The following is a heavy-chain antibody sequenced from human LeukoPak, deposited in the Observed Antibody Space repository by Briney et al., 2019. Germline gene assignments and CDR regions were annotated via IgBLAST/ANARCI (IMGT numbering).Heavy chain of an antibody. CDR3: ARSEQFPYYMDV. D-gene: IGHD6-19*01. Sequence: GASVKVSCKASAYTFTGYYMHWVRQAPGQGLEWMGWIYPNSGGTNYAQKFQGRVTMTRDTSTSTAYMELSRLRSDDTAVYYCARSEQFPYYMDVWGKGTTVTVSS. V-gene: IGHV1-2*02. J-gene: IGHJ6*03. CDR2: IYPNSGGT. CDR1: AYTFTGYY.